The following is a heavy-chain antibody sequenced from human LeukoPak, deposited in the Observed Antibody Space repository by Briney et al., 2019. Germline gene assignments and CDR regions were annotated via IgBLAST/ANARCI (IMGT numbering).Heavy chain of an antibody. D-gene: IGHD2-2*01. CDR3: ARLLVVVPGASIHWFDP. CDR2: INTNTGNP. CDR1: GYTFTSYA. Sequence: EASVKVSCKASGYTFTSYAMNWVRQAPGQGLEWMGWINTNTGNPTYAQGFTGRFVFSLDTSVSTAYLKISSLKAEDTAVYYCARLLVVVPGASIHWFDPWGQGTLVTVSS. J-gene: IGHJ5*02. V-gene: IGHV7-4-1*02.